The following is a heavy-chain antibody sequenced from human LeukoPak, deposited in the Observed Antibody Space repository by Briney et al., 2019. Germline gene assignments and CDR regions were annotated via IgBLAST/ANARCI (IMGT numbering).Heavy chain of an antibody. CDR1: GFSFSSYE. CDR2: ISSSGSTI. J-gene: IGHJ4*02. D-gene: IGHD2-15*01. V-gene: IGHV3-48*03. Sequence: GGSLRLSCVASGFSFSSYEMNWVRPAPGRGLGWVSYISSSGSTIYYADSVKGRFTISRDNAKNSLCLQMNNLRAEDTAVYYCVRGGWWSYYFDDWGQGTPVTVSS. CDR3: VRGGWWSYYFDD.